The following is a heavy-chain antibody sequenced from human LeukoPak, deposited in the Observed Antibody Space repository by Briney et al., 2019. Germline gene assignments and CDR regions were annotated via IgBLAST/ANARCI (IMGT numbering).Heavy chain of an antibody. Sequence: GGSLRLSCAAPGFTFSSYWMHWVRQAPGKGLVWVSRINSDGSSTNYADSVKGRFTISRDNAKNTLYLQVKSLRAEDTAVYYCARGPSGWGSLDSWGQGTLVTVSS. CDR3: ARGPSGWGSLDS. CDR1: GFTFSSYW. CDR2: INSDGSST. J-gene: IGHJ4*02. V-gene: IGHV3-74*01. D-gene: IGHD7-27*01.